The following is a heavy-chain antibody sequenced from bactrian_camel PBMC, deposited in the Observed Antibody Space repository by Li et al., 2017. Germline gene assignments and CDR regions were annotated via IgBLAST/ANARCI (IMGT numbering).Heavy chain of an antibody. CDR2: IASDGAT. D-gene: IGHD3*01. CDR1: GLTKRYC. V-gene: IGHV3S1*01. CDR3: AKEGDMWDPFGS. Sequence: QVQLVESGGGSVQSGGSLTLSCAISGLTKRYCLGWFRQASGKEREGVAAIASDGATGYADSVKGRFTVSGDNAKNTLYLQLDSLKPEDTAMYYCAKEGDMWDPFGSWGQGTQVTVS. J-gene: IGHJ6*01.